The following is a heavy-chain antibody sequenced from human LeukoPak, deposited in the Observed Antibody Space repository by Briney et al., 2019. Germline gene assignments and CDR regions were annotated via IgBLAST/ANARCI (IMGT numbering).Heavy chain of an antibody. D-gene: IGHD4-23*01. J-gene: IGHJ6*03. CDR1: GFTFSSYS. Sequence: GGSLRLSCAASGFTFSSYSMNWVRQAPGKGLEWVSSISSSSYIYYADSVMGRFTISRDNAKNSLYLQMNSLRAEDTAVYYCAREATGKSRNYYYMDVWGKGTTVTVSS. V-gene: IGHV3-21*01. CDR3: AREATGKSRNYYYMDV. CDR2: ISSSSYI.